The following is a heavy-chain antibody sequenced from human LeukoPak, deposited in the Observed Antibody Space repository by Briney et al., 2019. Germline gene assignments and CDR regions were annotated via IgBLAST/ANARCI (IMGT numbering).Heavy chain of an antibody. CDR1: GGSISTTD. V-gene: IGHV4-59*13. CDR2: FSYSEST. J-gene: IGHJ5*02. D-gene: IGHD1-26*01. Sequence: PSESLSLTCTVSGGSISTTDWGWIRQPPGKGLEWIGDFSYSESTNYNPSLKSRVTISVNTSKTEFTLRLSSVCAAATAVYSSASGVEASGSSCALNWFVPWGQGTLVTVFS. CDR3: ASGVEASGSSCALNWFVP.